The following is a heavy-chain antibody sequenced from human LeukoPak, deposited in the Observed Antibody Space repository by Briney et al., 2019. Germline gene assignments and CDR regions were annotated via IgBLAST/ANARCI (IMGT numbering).Heavy chain of an antibody. CDR3: ARDLDYFDY. Sequence: PSETLSLTCTVSGGSISSSSYYWGWIRQPPGKGLEWIGSIYYSGSTYYNPSLKSRVTISVDTSKNQFSLKPSSVTAADTAVYYCARDLDYFDYWGQGTLVTVSS. D-gene: IGHD3-16*01. J-gene: IGHJ4*02. CDR1: GGSISSSSYY. V-gene: IGHV4-39*07. CDR2: IYYSGST.